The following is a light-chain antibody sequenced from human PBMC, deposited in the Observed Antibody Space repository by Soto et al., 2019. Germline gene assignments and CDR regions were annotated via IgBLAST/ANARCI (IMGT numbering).Light chain of an antibody. CDR2: GAS. CDR3: QQYGDSPRFT. V-gene: IGKV3-20*01. J-gene: IGKJ3*01. CDR1: QSISGKY. Sequence: EIVLTQSPGTLSLSPGERATLACRASQSISGKYLAWYQQKPGQAPSLLIYGASSRATGIPDRFSGSGSGTGFTLTISRLEPEDVAVYYCQQYGDSPRFTFGPGTKVDIK.